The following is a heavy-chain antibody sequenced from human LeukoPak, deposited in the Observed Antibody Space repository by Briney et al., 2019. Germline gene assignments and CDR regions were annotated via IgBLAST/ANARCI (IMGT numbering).Heavy chain of an antibody. Sequence: GGSLRLSCAASGFTFSNAWMTWVRQTRGKGVEWVARVKSKTDGGTRDYAARVKDKFTISRDDSENTLYLQMNRLSTEDTALYYCTTYSRGASDYWGQGTLVTVSS. D-gene: IGHD1-26*01. CDR3: TTYSRGASDY. CDR1: GFTFSNAW. V-gene: IGHV3-15*01. J-gene: IGHJ4*02. CDR2: VKSKTDGGTR.